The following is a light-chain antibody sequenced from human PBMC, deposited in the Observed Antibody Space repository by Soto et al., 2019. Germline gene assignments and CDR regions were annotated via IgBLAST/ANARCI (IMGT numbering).Light chain of an antibody. CDR1: QDVGRW. V-gene: IGKV1D-12*01. CDR2: ATS. Sequence: IPITQSPASLSAYVGDTVSITCRSSQDVGRWLSWYQQKPGKAPRILIFATSTLQSGVPSRFSGSGSGTDFTLTITSLKSEDCATDYCQQARSFPVTFGQGTRLEIK. J-gene: IGKJ5*01. CDR3: QQARSFPVT.